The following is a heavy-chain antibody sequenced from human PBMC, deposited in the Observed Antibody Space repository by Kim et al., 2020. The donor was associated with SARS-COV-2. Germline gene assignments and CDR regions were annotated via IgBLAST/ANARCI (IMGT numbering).Heavy chain of an antibody. Sequence: GGSLRLSCAASGFTFSSYSMNWVRQAPGKGLEWVSSISSSSSYIYYADSVKGRFTISRDNAKNSLYLQMNSLRAEDTAVYYCARVPLYSSSWSSSYYFDYWGQGTLVTVSS. CDR2: ISSSSSYI. CDR3: ARVPLYSSSWSSSYYFDY. V-gene: IGHV3-21*01. CDR1: GFTFSSYS. J-gene: IGHJ4*02. D-gene: IGHD6-13*01.